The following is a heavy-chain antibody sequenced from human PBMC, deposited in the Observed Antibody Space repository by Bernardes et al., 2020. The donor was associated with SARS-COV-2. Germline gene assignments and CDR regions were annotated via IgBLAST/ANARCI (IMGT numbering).Heavy chain of an antibody. V-gene: IGHV3-23*01. CDR3: AKGNCGSTSCYEDY. CDR2: ISTNGGTT. J-gene: IGHJ4*02. Sequence: GGSLRLSCAASGFTFNNYAMSWVRQAPGKGLEWVSVISTNGGTTYYADSVKGRFTISRDNSKNTLYLQMNSLRAEDTAVYYCAKGNCGSTSCYEDYWGQGTPVTVSS. D-gene: IGHD2-2*01. CDR1: GFTFNNYA.